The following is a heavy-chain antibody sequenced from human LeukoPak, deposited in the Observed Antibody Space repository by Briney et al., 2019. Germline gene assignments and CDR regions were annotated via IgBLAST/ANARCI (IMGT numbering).Heavy chain of an antibody. CDR3: ARDSGVAVAGNDY. V-gene: IGHV3-33*01. J-gene: IGHJ4*02. CDR2: IWYDGSNK. D-gene: IGHD6-19*01. CDR1: GFTFSSYG. Sequence: GGSLTLSCAASGFTFSSYGMHWVRQAPGKGLEWVAVIWYDGSNKYYADSVKGRFTISRDNSKNTLYLQMNSLRAEDTAVYYCARDSGVAVAGNDYWGQGTLVSVSS.